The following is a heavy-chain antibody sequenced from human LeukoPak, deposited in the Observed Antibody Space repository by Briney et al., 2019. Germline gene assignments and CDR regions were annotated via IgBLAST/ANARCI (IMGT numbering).Heavy chain of an antibody. V-gene: IGHV3-49*03. D-gene: IGHD5-18*01. CDR1: GFTFGDYA. J-gene: IGHJ3*01. CDR2: IRSKAHGGTT. Sequence: GGSLRLSCTASGFTFGDYAMSWFRQAPGKGLEWVGFIRSKAHGGTTEYAASVKGRYTISRDDSKSIAYLQMNSLKTEDTAVYYCTTLRPYIQPRWGQGTMVTVSS. CDR3: TTLRPYIQPR.